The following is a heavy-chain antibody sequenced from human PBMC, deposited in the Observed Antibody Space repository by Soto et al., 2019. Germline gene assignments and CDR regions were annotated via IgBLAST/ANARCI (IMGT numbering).Heavy chain of an antibody. CDR1: GYTFSRYG. Sequence: QVQLVLSGPEVKKPGASVKVSCKASGYTFSRYGISWVRQAPGQGLEWMGWIRVYNGNTKYAQKVQDRVTMTTDTSTSTAYMELRSLRSDDTAVYYCARKEDYGDYVDYWGQGTLVTVSS. V-gene: IGHV1-18*04. CDR2: IRVYNGNT. J-gene: IGHJ4*02. CDR3: ARKEDYGDYVDY. D-gene: IGHD4-17*01.